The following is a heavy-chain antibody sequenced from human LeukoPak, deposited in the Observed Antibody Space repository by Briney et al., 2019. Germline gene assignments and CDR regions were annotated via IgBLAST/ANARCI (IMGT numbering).Heavy chain of an antibody. V-gene: IGHV4-34*01. CDR3: TRGGPSTVAAAGSVADY. CDR1: GGSFSGYY. Sequence: SETLSLTCAVYGGSFSGYYWSWIRQPPGKGLEWIGEINHSGSTNYNPSLKSRVTISVDASKNQFSLKLSSVTAADTAVYYCTRGGPSTVAAAGSVADYWGQGTLVTVSS. CDR2: INHSGST. D-gene: IGHD6-13*01. J-gene: IGHJ4*02.